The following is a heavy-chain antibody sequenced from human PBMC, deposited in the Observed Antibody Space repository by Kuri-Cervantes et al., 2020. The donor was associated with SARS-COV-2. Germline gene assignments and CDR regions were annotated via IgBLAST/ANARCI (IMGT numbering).Heavy chain of an antibody. CDR1: GFTFSSYR. Sequence: GESLKISCAASGFTFSSYRMSWVRQAPGKGLEWVANIKQDGSEKYYVDSVKGRFTISRDNAKNSLYLQMNSLRAEGTAVYYCAREEWLHIHDAFDIWGQGTMVTVSS. V-gene: IGHV3-7*04. D-gene: IGHD5-24*01. J-gene: IGHJ3*02. CDR3: AREEWLHIHDAFDI. CDR2: IKQDGSEK.